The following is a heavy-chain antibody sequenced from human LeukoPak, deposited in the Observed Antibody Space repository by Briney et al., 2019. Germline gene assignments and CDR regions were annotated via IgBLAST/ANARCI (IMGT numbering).Heavy chain of an antibody. CDR3: AKDTTPYSSSYDY. D-gene: IGHD6-13*01. V-gene: IGHV3-9*01. J-gene: IGHJ4*02. Sequence: GRSLRLSCAASGFTFDDYAMHWVRQAPGKGLEWVSGISWNSGSIGYADSVKGRFTISRDNAKNSLYLQMNGLRAEDTALYYCAKDTTPYSSSYDYWGQGTLVTVSS. CDR2: ISWNSGSI. CDR1: GFTFDDYA.